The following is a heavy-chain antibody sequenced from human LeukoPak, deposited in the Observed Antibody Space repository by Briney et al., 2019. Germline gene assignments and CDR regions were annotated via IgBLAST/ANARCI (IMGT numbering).Heavy chain of an antibody. CDR3: EREASAAMVP. CDR1: GFTFSSYW. D-gene: IGHD5-18*01. J-gene: IGHJ5*02. CDR2: INSDGSST. Sequence: GGSLRLSCAVSGFTFSSYWMHWVRQAPGKGLVWVSRINSDGSSTIYADSVKGRFTISRDNAKNTLYLQMNSLRAEDTAVYHCEREASAAMVPWGQGTLVTVSS. V-gene: IGHV3-74*01.